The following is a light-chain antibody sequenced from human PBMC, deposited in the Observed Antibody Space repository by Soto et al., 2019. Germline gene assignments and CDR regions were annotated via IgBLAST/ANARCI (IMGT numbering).Light chain of an antibody. J-gene: IGKJ3*01. CDR1: QSVNSSY. CDR2: GAS. CDR3: QQYGSSLFT. Sequence: EIVLTQSPGTLSLSPGERATLSCRASQSVNSSYLAWYQQKLGQAPRLLIYGASSSATGIPDRFSGSGSGTDFTLTISRLEPEDFAVYYCQQYGSSLFTFGPGTKVDIK. V-gene: IGKV3-20*01.